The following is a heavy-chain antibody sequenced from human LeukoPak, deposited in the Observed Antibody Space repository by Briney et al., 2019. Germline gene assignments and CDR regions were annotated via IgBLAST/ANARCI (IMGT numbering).Heavy chain of an antibody. J-gene: IGHJ4*02. Sequence: ASVKVSCKASGYTFTGYYMHWVRQAPGQGLEWMAWIDPKSGATNYAQRFQGRVTMTRDTSTSTVYMELSSLRSEDTAMYYCARVSVGATMLAYFDYWGQGTLVTVSS. D-gene: IGHD1-26*01. CDR2: IDPKSGAT. CDR1: GYTFTGYY. V-gene: IGHV1-2*02. CDR3: ARVSVGATMLAYFDY.